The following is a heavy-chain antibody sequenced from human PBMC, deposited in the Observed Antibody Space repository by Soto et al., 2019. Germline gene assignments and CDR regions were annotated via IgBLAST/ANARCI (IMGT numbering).Heavy chain of an antibody. CDR2: VSIGGST. V-gene: IGHV3-23*01. D-gene: IGHD2-15*01. J-gene: IGHJ4*02. CDR1: GFTFSSYA. CDR3: AKRRGAGGHFDY. Sequence: GGSLRLSCAASGFTFSSYAMGWVRQGPGKGLEWVAVVSIGGSTHYADSVRGRFTNSRDNSKNTLSLQMNSLTAEDTAVYFCAKRRGAGGHFDYWGQGALVTVSS.